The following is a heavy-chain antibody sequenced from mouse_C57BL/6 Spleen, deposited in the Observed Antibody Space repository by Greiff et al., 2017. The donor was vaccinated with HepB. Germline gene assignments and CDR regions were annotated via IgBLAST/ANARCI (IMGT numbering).Heavy chain of an antibody. D-gene: IGHD2-4*01. J-gene: IGHJ1*03. CDR1: GYTFTDYN. Sequence: EVQLQQSGPELVKPGASVKIPCKASGYTFTDYNMDWVKQNHGKSLEWIGDINPNNGGTIYNQKFKGKATLTVDKSSSTAYMELRSLTSEDTAVYYCARGAYDYDSWYFDVWGTGTTVTVSS. V-gene: IGHV1-18*01. CDR3: ARGAYDYDSWYFDV. CDR2: INPNNGGT.